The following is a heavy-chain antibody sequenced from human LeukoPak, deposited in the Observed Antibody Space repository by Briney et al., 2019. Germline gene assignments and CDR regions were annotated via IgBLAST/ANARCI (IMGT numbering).Heavy chain of an antibody. CDR3: AKVTAAGFVDY. CDR1: GFTFDDYA. D-gene: IGHD6-13*01. Sequence: GGSLRLSCAASGFTFDDYAMHWVRQAPGKGLEWVSGISWNSGSIGYADSVKGRFTISRDNAKNSLYLQMNSLRAEDTALYDCAKVTAAGFVDYWGQGTLVTVSS. V-gene: IGHV3-9*01. J-gene: IGHJ4*02. CDR2: ISWNSGSI.